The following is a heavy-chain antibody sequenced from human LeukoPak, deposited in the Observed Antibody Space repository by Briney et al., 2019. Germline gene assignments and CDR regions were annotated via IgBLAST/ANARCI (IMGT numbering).Heavy chain of an antibody. CDR3: ALQQLATKYFQH. Sequence: PGGSLRLSCAASGFTFSSYGMHWVRQAPGKGLEWVAVISYDGSNKYYADSVKGRFTISRDNSKNTLYLQMNSLRAEDTAVYYCALQQLATKYFQHWGQGTLVTVSS. J-gene: IGHJ1*01. D-gene: IGHD6-13*01. V-gene: IGHV3-30*03. CDR1: GFTFSSYG. CDR2: ISYDGSNK.